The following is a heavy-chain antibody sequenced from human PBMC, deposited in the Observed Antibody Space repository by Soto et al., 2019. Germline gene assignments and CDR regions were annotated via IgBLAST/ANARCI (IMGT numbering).Heavy chain of an antibody. J-gene: IGHJ4*02. CDR2: ISAYNGNT. Sequence: ASVKVSCKASGYTFTSYGISWVRQAPGQGLEWMGWISAYNGNTNYAQKLQGRVTMTTDTSTSTAYMELRSLRSDDTAVYYCARDIYYYDSSGYYLDYWGQGTLVTVSS. CDR1: GYTFTSYG. V-gene: IGHV1-18*04. CDR3: ARDIYYYDSSGYYLDY. D-gene: IGHD3-22*01.